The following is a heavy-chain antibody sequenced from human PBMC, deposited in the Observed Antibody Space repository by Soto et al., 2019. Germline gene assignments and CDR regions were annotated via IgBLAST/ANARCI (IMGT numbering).Heavy chain of an antibody. CDR1: GGSISSYY. J-gene: IGHJ4*02. CDR3: ARDPGDYVDY. CDR2: IYYSGST. Sequence: PSETLSLTCTVSGGSISSYYWSWIRQPPGKGLEWIGYIYYSGSTNYNPSIKSRVTISVDTSKNQFSLKLSSVTAADTAVYYCARDPGDYVDYWGQGTLVTVSS. V-gene: IGHV4-59*01.